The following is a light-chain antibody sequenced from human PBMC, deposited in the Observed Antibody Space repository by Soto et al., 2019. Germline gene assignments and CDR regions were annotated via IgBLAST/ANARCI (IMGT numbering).Light chain of an antibody. CDR1: QSVSSN. V-gene: IGKV3-15*01. CDR3: QQYNKWPIT. J-gene: IGKJ5*01. Sequence: EIVMTQSPATLSVSPWERATLSCRASQSVSSNLAWYQQKLGQAPRLLIYRASTRAAGLPDRFSGSGSGTEFTLTISSLQSEDFAVYYCQQYNKWPITFGQGTRLEIK. CDR2: RAS.